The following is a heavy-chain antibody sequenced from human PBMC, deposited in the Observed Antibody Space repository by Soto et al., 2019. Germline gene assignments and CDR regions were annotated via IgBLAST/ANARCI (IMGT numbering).Heavy chain of an antibody. CDR1: GFTFSSYA. Sequence: PGGSLRLSCAASGFTFSSYAMSWVRQAPGKGLEWASAISGSGGSTYYADSVKGRFTISRDNSKNTLYLQMNSLRAEDTAVYYCAKLDFWSGYPGGGYYYYGMDVWGQGTTVTVSS. V-gene: IGHV3-23*01. J-gene: IGHJ6*02. CDR2: ISGSGGST. D-gene: IGHD3-3*01. CDR3: AKLDFWSGYPGGGYYYYGMDV.